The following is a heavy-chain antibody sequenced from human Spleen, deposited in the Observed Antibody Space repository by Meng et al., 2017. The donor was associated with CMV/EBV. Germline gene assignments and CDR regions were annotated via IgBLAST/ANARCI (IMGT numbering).Heavy chain of an antibody. V-gene: IGHV4-39*02. J-gene: IGHJ2*01. Sequence: SYSYWGWIRQPPGKGLEWIGSVYYSGSVYYNPSLKSRLTISIDRSKNHFSLELKSVTAADTAVYYCARPHYDFWSGSASDNWYFALWGRGTLVTVSS. CDR3: ARPHYDFWSGSASDNWYFAL. CDR1: SYSY. CDR2: VYYSGSV. D-gene: IGHD3-3*01.